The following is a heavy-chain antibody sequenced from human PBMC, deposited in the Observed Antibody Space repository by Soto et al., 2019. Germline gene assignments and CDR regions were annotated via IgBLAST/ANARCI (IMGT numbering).Heavy chain of an antibody. CDR1: GFTFSSYW. Sequence: PGGSLRLSCAASGFTFSSYWMSWVRQAPGKGLEWVANIKQDGSEKYYVDSVKGRFTISRDNAKNSLYLQMNSLRAEDTAVYYCARVSGGYSYNYYYYGMDVWGQGTKVT. V-gene: IGHV3-7*01. J-gene: IGHJ6*02. CDR2: IKQDGSEK. D-gene: IGHD5-18*01. CDR3: ARVSGGYSYNYYYYGMDV.